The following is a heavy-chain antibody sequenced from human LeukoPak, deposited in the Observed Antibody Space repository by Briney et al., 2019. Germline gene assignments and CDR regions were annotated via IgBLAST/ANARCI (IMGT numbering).Heavy chain of an antibody. J-gene: IGHJ4*02. Sequence: GGSLRLSYTASGFTFGDYAMSWFRQAPGKGLEWVGFIRSKAYGGTTEYAASVKGRFTISRDDSKSIAYLQMNSLKTEDTAVYYCTRDGGNEVSDYWGQGTLVTVSS. CDR2: IRSKAYGGTT. CDR1: GFTFGDYA. CDR3: TRDGGNEVSDY. V-gene: IGHV3-49*03. D-gene: IGHD5-12*01.